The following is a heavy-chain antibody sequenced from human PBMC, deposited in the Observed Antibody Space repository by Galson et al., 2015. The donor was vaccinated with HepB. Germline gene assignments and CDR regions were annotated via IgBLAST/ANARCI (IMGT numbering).Heavy chain of an antibody. CDR2: ISSSSSYI. J-gene: IGHJ4*02. CDR3: ARDGFPYGSGSPYDY. CDR1: GFTFSSYS. D-gene: IGHD3-10*01. Sequence: LRLSCAASGFTFSSYSMNWVRQAPGKGLEWVSSISSSSSYIYYADSVKGRFTISRDNAKNSLYLQMNSLRAEDTAVYYCARDGFPYGSGSPYDYWGQGTLVTVSS. V-gene: IGHV3-21*01.